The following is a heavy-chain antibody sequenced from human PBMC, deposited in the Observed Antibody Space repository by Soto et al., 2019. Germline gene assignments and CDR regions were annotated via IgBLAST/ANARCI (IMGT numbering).Heavy chain of an antibody. Sequence: GGSLRLSCAASGFTFSSYAMHWVRQAPGKGLEWVAVISYDGSNKYYADSVKGRFTISRDNSKNTLYLQMNSLRAEDTAVYYCWRLGGLYYGMDVWGQGTTVTVSS. CDR3: WRLGGLYYGMDV. CDR1: GFTFSSYA. V-gene: IGHV3-30-3*01. D-gene: IGHD3-3*01. J-gene: IGHJ6*02. CDR2: ISYDGSNK.